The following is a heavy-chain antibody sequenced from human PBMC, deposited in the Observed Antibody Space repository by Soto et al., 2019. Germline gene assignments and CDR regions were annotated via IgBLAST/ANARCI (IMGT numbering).Heavy chain of an antibody. Sequence: GGSLRLSCAASGFTFSSYAMHWVRQAPGKGLEWVAVISYDGSNKYYADSVKGRFTISRDNSKNTLYLQMNSLRAEDTAVYYCASHSSPLDSSGYYHFDYWGQGTLVTVSS. CDR2: ISYDGSNK. J-gene: IGHJ4*02. V-gene: IGHV3-30-3*01. CDR3: ASHSSPLDSSGYYHFDY. D-gene: IGHD3-22*01. CDR1: GFTFSSYA.